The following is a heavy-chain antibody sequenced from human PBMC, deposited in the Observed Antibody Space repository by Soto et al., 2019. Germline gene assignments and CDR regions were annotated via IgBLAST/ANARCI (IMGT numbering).Heavy chain of an antibody. CDR3: ARLGGYVSVGYYYLWDS. Sequence: LTCRVSDGSMNSDSSYWGWIRQPPGKGLEWIGVINHSGSTYHNLSLKGRVTMSVDASRNQFSLKLTSMTAADTAVYYCARLGGYVSVGYYYLWDSWGQGTLVTVSS. CDR1: DGSMNSDSSY. J-gene: IGHJ4*02. CDR2: INHSGST. V-gene: IGHV4-39*01. D-gene: IGHD3-22*01.